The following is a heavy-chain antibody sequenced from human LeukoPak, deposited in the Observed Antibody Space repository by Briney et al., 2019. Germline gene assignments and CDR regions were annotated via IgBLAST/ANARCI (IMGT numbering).Heavy chain of an antibody. D-gene: IGHD4-17*01. J-gene: IGHJ4*02. CDR3: AKDNYDYGDYDGGDY. V-gene: IGHV3-30*02. CDR1: GFMFTSYG. Sequence: PGGSLRLSCAASGFMFTSYGMHWVRQPPGKGLEWVAFIRYDGSNRYYADSVKGRFTISRDNSRDTLHLQMNSLRAEDTAVYYCAKDNYDYGDYDGGDYWGQGTLVTVSS. CDR2: IRYDGSNR.